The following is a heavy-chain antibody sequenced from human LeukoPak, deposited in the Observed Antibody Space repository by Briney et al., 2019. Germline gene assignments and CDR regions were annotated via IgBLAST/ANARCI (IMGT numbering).Heavy chain of an antibody. Sequence: PSETLSLTCTVSGGSISSYYWSWIRQPAGKGLEWIGYIYYSGSTNYNPSLKSRVTISVDTSKNQFSLKLSSVTAADTAVYYCARDSQLSDAFDIWGQGTMVTVSS. CDR3: ARDSQLSDAFDI. D-gene: IGHD1-1*01. CDR1: GGSISSYY. CDR2: IYYSGST. J-gene: IGHJ3*02. V-gene: IGHV4-59*01.